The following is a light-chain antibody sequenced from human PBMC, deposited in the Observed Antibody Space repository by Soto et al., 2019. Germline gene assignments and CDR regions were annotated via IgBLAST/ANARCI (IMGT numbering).Light chain of an antibody. Sequence: EIVLTQSPGTLSLSPGERATLSCRASQSVSSSYLAWYQQKPGQAPRLLIYGASSRATGIPDRFSGSGSGTDFTHTISRLEPEDFAVYYCQQYGSSPWITFGQGTRLEIK. CDR2: GAS. CDR3: QQYGSSPWIT. CDR1: QSVSSSY. J-gene: IGKJ5*01. V-gene: IGKV3-20*01.